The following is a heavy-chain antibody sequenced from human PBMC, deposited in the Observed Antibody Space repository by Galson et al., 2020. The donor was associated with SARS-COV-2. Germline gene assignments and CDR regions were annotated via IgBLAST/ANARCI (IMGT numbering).Heavy chain of an antibody. J-gene: IGHJ5*02. D-gene: IGHD1-7*01. CDR2: IYYAGTT. Sequence: SETLSLTCTVSGDSTSDYYWSWIRQSPGKGLEWIGYIYYAGTTNYNPSLKSRVTISVDTPKKQFSLKLNSVTAADTAMYYCARGGTTFGPWGQGTLITVSS. CDR1: GDSTSDYY. CDR3: ARGGTTFGP. V-gene: IGHV4-59*08.